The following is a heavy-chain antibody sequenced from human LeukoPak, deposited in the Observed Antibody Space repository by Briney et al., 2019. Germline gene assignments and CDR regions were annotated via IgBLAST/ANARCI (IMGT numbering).Heavy chain of an antibody. Sequence: LETLSLTCTVSGDSISSYYWSWIRQPPGKGLEWIGYIYTSGGTNYIPSLKGRVTISIDTSKNQFSLKLSSVTAADTAVYYCARSKEVLLWFGEYPEFDYWGQGTLVTVSS. V-gene: IGHV4-4*09. CDR1: GDSISSYY. CDR2: IYTSGGT. D-gene: IGHD3-10*01. J-gene: IGHJ4*02. CDR3: ARSKEVLLWFGEYPEFDY.